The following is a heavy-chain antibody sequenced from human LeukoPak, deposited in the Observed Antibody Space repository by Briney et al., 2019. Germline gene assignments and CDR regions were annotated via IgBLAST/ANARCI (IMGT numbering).Heavy chain of an antibody. J-gene: IGHJ6*04. CDR3: ARVFREADLYYYGSGSYYMGV. Sequence: SETLSLTCTVSGGSISSSSYYWGWIRQPPGKGLEWIGSIYYSGSTYYNPSLKSRVTISVDTSKNQFSLKLSSVTAADTAVYYCARVFREADLYYYGSGSYYMGVWGKGTTVTVSS. CDR1: GGSISSSSYY. CDR2: IYYSGST. D-gene: IGHD3-10*01. V-gene: IGHV4-39*07.